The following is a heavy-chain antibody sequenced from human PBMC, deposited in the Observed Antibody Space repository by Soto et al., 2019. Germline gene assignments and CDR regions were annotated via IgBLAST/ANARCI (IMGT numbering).Heavy chain of an antibody. D-gene: IGHD3-22*01. Sequence: ASVKVSCKASGYTFTGYYMHWVRQAPGQGLEWMGWINPNSGGTNYAQKFQGRVTMTRDTSISTAYMELSRLRSDDTAVYYCARGLVYYYDSSGYSPPDYWGQGTRVTVSS. CDR2: INPNSGGT. CDR3: ARGLVYYYDSSGYSPPDY. J-gene: IGHJ4*02. CDR1: GYTFTGYY. V-gene: IGHV1-2*02.